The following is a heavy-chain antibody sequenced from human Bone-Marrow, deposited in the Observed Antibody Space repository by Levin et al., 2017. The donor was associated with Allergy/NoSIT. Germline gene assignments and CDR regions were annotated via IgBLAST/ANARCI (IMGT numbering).Heavy chain of an antibody. CDR1: GVTVSNNY. CDR2: IYSGGNT. Sequence: PGGSLRLSCAASGVTVSNNYMIWVRQAPGKGLECVSLIYSGGNTYYADSVKGRFTISRDNSKNTLYLQMNNLRADDTAVYYCARNRPVTPLGSWGQGTLVTVSS. D-gene: IGHD2-21*02. CDR3: ARNRPVTPLGS. V-gene: IGHV3-53*01. J-gene: IGHJ4*02.